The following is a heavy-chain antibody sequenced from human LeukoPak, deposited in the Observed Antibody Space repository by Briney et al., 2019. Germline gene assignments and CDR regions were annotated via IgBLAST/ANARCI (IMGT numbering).Heavy chain of an antibody. CDR3: ARGDGYNHSWYLEL. CDR2: IWYDGTNK. CDR1: GFTFSNYG. D-gene: IGHD5-24*01. Sequence: PGGSLRLSCAASGFTFSNYGMHWVRQAPGKGLEWVAVIWYDGTNKYYADSVKGRFTISRDNSKNTLYLQMNSLRAEDTAVYYCARGDGYNHSWYLELWGRGTLVTVSS. V-gene: IGHV3-33*01. J-gene: IGHJ2*01.